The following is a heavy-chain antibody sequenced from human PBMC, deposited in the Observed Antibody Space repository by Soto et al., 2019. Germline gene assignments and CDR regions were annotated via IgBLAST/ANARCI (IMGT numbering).Heavy chain of an antibody. Sequence: PGGSLRLSCTVSGFSFSNHGMHWVRHAPGKGLEWVTVIWYDEGNKYYADSVKGRFTISRDNSKNTLYLEMNSLRAEDTAVYYCARDYHYDSSGCIAYWGHGTLVTVYS. CDR3: ARDYHYDSSGCIAY. CDR2: IWYDEGNK. J-gene: IGHJ4*01. CDR1: GFSFSNHG. D-gene: IGHD3-22*01. V-gene: IGHV3-33*01.